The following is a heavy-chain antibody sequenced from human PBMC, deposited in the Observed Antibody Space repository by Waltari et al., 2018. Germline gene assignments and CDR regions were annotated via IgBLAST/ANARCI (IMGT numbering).Heavy chain of an antibody. Sequence: QVQLQESGPGLVKPSETLSLTCAVSGYSISSGYYWGWIRQPPGKGLEWIGSIYHSGSTYHNPSLKSRVTISVDTSKNQFSLKLSSVTAADTAVYYCAREDILTPNNDYWGQGTLVTVSS. CDR3: AREDILTPNNDY. D-gene: IGHD3-9*01. CDR1: GYSISSGYY. J-gene: IGHJ4*02. CDR2: IYHSGST. V-gene: IGHV4-38-2*02.